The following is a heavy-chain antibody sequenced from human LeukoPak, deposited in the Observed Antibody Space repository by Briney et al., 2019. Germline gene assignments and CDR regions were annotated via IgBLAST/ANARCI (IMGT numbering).Heavy chain of an antibody. Sequence: PSETLPLTCTVSGGSISNYYWSWIRQPPGKELEWIGYISYSGNTDSNPSLKSRVTISVDTSKNQFSLKLSSVTAADTAVYYCARHTTHGDYNPNDYWGQGTLVTVSS. CDR1: GGSISNYY. CDR3: ARHTTHGDYNPNDY. D-gene: IGHD3-16*01. V-gene: IGHV4-59*08. J-gene: IGHJ4*02. CDR2: ISYSGNT.